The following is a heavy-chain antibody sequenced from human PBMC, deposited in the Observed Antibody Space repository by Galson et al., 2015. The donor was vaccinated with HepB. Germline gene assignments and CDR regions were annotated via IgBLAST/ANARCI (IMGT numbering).Heavy chain of an antibody. V-gene: IGHV4-34*01. J-gene: IGHJ6*02. CDR3: ARDGGDKYYYGLDV. CDR1: GGSFSGYY. Sequence: SETLSLTCAVYGGSFSGYYWSWIRQPPGKGLEWIGEINHSGSTNHNPSLKSRVTISVDTSKNQFSLKLSSVTAADTAVYYCARDGGDKYYYGLDVWGQGTTVTVSS. CDR2: INHSGST. D-gene: IGHD3-16*01.